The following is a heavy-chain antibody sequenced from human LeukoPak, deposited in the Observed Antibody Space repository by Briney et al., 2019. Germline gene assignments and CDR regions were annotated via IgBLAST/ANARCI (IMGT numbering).Heavy chain of an antibody. CDR1: GFTFSSYA. Sequence: GGSLRLSCAASGFTFSSYAMHWVRQAPGKGLEWVAVISYDGSNKYYADSVKGRFTISRDNSKNTLYLQMNSLRAKDTAVYYCARDLLNYWGQGTLVTVSS. CDR2: ISYDGSNK. CDR3: ARDLLNY. V-gene: IGHV3-30-3*01. J-gene: IGHJ4*02.